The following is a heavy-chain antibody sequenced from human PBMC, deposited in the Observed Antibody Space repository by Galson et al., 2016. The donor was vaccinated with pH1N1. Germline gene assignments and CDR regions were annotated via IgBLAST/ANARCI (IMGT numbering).Heavy chain of an antibody. V-gene: IGHV3-23*01. CDR2: VSGRGDST. CDR1: GFTFRRYA. D-gene: IGHD4-17*01. J-gene: IGHJ4*02. CDR3: AKDLSSYYGDYGLDY. Sequence: SLRLSCAASGFTFRRYAMSWVRQAPGKGLEWVSAVSGRGDSTYYADSVKGHFTISRDNSKNTLYLQMKSLRAEDTALYYCAKDLSSYYGDYGLDYWGQGTLVTVSS.